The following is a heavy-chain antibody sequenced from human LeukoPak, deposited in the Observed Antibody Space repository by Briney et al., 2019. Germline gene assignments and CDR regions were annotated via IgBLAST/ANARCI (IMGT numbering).Heavy chain of an antibody. CDR1: GGSFSGYY. V-gene: IGHV4-34*01. CDR2: INHSGST. Sequence: SETLSLTCAVYGGSFSGYYWSWIRQPPGKGLEWIGEINHSGSTNYNPSLKSRVTISVDTSKNQFSLKLSSVTAADTAVYYCARAAAIVVVTIDAFDIWGQGTMVTVSS. D-gene: IGHD3-22*01. J-gene: IGHJ3*02. CDR3: ARAAAIVVVTIDAFDI.